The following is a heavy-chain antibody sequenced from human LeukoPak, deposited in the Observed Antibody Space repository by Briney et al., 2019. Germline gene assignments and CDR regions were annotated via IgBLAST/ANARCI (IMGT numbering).Heavy chain of an antibody. CDR1: GGSISSHY. J-gene: IGHJ1*01. CDR2: IYSSGST. V-gene: IGHV4-59*11. CDR3: ARVAAGIGFFQH. Sequence: PSETLSLTCTVSGGSISSHYWSWIRQPPGKGLEWIGYIYSSGSTNSNPSLKSRVTISVDKSENQFSLKLSSVTAADTAVYYCARVAAGIGFFQHWGQGTLVTVSS. D-gene: IGHD6-13*01.